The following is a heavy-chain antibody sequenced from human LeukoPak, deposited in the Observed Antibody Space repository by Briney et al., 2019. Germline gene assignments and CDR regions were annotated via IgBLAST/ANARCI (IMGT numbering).Heavy chain of an antibody. CDR3: ATTVAGTADY. J-gene: IGHJ4*02. Sequence: GRSLRLSCAASGITFSSYGIHWVRQAPGKGLEWVAVVSYDGSNKNYADSVKGRITISRDNSKNTVYLQMNSLRAEDTAVYYCATTVAGTADYWGQGTLVTVSS. CDR2: VSYDGSNK. V-gene: IGHV3-30*03. CDR1: GITFSSYG. D-gene: IGHD6-19*01.